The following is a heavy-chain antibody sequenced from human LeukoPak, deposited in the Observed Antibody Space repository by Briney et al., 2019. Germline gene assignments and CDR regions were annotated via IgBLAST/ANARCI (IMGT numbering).Heavy chain of an antibody. V-gene: IGHV3-66*01. D-gene: IGHD3-22*01. CDR1: GYSVTTNY. J-gene: IGHJ4*02. CDR2: LYASGFT. CDR3: ARFASSVSSHPVDY. Sequence: PGGSLRLSCAASGYSVTTNYMTWDRQAPGKGLEWVSLLYASGFTQYADSVKGRFTISRDSSKNTLYLQMDNLRMEDTAVYYCARFASSVSSHPVDYWGQGTLVTVSS.